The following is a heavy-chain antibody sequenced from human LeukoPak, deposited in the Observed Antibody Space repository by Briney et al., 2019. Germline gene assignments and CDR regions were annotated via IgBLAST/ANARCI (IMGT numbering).Heavy chain of an antibody. CDR2: INHSGST. Sequence: SETLSLTCAVYGGSFSGYYWSWIRQPPGKGLEWIGEINHSGSTNYNPSLKSRVTISVDTSKNQFSLKLSSVTAADTAAYYCARGLITIFGVPREAFDIWGQGTMVTVSA. D-gene: IGHD3-3*01. CDR3: ARGLITIFGVPREAFDI. J-gene: IGHJ3*02. CDR1: GGSFSGYY. V-gene: IGHV4-34*01.